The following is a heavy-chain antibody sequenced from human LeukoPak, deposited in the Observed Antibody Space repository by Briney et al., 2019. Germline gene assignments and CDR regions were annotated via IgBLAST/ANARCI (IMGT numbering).Heavy chain of an antibody. CDR1: GFTLSSYA. CDR2: ISASGGST. J-gene: IGHJ4*02. CDR3: ARGYSGYDWRYYFDY. Sequence: PGGSLRLSCAASGFTLSSYAMSWVRQAPGKGLEWVSSISASGGSTNYADSVKGRFTISRDNSKNTVYLQMNSLRSEDTAVYYCARGYSGYDWRYYFDYWGQGTLVTVSS. V-gene: IGHV3-23*01. D-gene: IGHD5-12*01.